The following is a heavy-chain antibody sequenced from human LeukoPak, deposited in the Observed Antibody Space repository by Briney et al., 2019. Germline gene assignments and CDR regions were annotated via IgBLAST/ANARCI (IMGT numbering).Heavy chain of an antibody. V-gene: IGHV1-58*02. CDR1: GFTFTSSA. CDR3: AAEDRSGSYSPFDY. Sequence: SVKVSCKASGFTFTSSAMQWVRQARGQRLESIGWIVVGSGNTNYAQKFQERVTITRDMSTSTAYMELSSLRSEDTAVYYCAAEDRSGSYSPFDYWGQGTLVTVSS. J-gene: IGHJ4*02. D-gene: IGHD1-26*01. CDR2: IVVGSGNT.